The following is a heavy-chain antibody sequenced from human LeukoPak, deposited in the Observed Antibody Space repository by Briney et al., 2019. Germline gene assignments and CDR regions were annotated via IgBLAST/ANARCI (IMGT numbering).Heavy chain of an antibody. J-gene: IGHJ4*02. D-gene: IGHD3-10*01. Sequence: PRGSLRLSCAASGFTFSSYAMTWVRQSPGKGLEWVSVIGSGGDTYYSDSVQRRFTISRDNSKNTLYLQMNSLRADDTAVYYCAKYYAARSRSFDFWGQGTLVTVSS. CDR3: AKYYAARSRSFDF. CDR1: GFTFSSYA. CDR2: IGSGGDT. V-gene: IGHV3-23*01.